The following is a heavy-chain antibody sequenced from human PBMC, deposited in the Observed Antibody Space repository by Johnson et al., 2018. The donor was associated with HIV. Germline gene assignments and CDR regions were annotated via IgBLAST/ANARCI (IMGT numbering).Heavy chain of an antibody. CDR2: ISYDGSSK. Sequence: QEQLVESGGGVVQPGRSLTLSCAASRFTFSSYPMHWVRQAPGKGLEWVAVISYDGSSKYYADSVKGRFTISRDNSNNTLYVQMSRLRTEDTAVYYCARGAPNWNYEPFSDAFDIWGQGTMVTVSS. D-gene: IGHD1-7*01. CDR1: RFTFSSYP. V-gene: IGHV3-30-3*01. CDR3: ARGAPNWNYEPFSDAFDI. J-gene: IGHJ3*02.